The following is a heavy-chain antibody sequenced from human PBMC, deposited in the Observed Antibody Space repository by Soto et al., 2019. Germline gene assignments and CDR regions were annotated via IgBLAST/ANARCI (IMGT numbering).Heavy chain of an antibody. D-gene: IGHD6-6*01. CDR2: IYPGDSDT. Sequence: PGESLKISCKGSGYSFTSYWIGWVRQMPGKGLEWMGIIYPGDSDTRYSPSFQGQVTISPDKSLSTAYLQRRSLKASDTAMYYCARGIAARYYYYGMDVWGQGTTVTVSS. V-gene: IGHV5-51*01. J-gene: IGHJ6*02. CDR3: ARGIAARYYYYGMDV. CDR1: GYSFTSYW.